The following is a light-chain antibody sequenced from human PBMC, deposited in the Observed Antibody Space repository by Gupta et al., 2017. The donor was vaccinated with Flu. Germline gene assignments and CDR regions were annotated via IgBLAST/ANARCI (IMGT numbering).Light chain of an antibody. J-gene: IGLJ1*01. V-gene: IGLV1-44*01. CDR3: SAWDDSLNGHDV. CDR1: TSNVGSNA. CDR2: SSN. Sequence: QSVLAQPPSASGTPGQRVTITCSGSTSNVGSNAVNWYQQVPGTSPKLLIYSSNQRPSGVPDRFAGSKSGTSASPAIRGLQSEDEADDYCSAWDDSLNGHDVFGTGTKVT.